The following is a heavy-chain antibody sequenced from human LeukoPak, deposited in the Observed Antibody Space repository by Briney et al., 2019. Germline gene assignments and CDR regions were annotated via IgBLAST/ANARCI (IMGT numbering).Heavy chain of an antibody. Sequence: ASVKVSCKASGYTFTSYGISWVRQAPGQGLEWMGWISAYNGNTNYAQKFQGRVTMTTDTSTSTAYMELRSLRSNDTAVYYCARVRIFGGSGRELDYWGQGTLVTVSS. D-gene: IGHD6-19*01. V-gene: IGHV1-18*01. CDR3: ARVRIFGGSGRELDY. CDR2: ISAYNGNT. CDR1: GYTFTSYG. J-gene: IGHJ4*02.